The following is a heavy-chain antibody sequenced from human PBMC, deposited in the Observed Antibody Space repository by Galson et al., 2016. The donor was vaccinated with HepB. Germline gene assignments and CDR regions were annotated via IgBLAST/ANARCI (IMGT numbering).Heavy chain of an antibody. Sequence: SLRLSCAASGFTFSHHGMHWVRQAPGKGLEWVAAILYDGINKYYADFAKGRFTISRDNSKNTLYLQMNSLRVDDTAVIYCARVKRGETGFDIWGQGTTVIVSS. CDR3: ARVKRGETGFDI. CDR2: ILYDGINK. J-gene: IGHJ3*02. D-gene: IGHD3-10*01. V-gene: IGHV3-33*08. CDR1: GFTFSHHG.